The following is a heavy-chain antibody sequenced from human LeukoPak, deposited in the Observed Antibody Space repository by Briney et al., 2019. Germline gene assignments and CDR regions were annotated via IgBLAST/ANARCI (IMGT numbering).Heavy chain of an antibody. D-gene: IGHD6-6*01. CDR1: GFTFISYS. J-gene: IGHJ6*03. Sequence: GGSLILSCAASGFTFISYSMNWGRQAPGKGLEWGSSIISSSSYIYYADSVKGRFTISRDNAKNSLYLQMNSLRAEDTAVYYCAREERGSSTRDYYYYYYYMDVWGKGTTVTVSS. CDR2: IISSSSYI. V-gene: IGHV3-21*01. CDR3: AREERGSSTRDYYYYYYYMDV.